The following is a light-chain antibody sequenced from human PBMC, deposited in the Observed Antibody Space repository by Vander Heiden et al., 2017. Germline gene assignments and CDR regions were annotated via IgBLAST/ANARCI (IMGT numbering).Light chain of an antibody. J-gene: IGKJ2*01. CDR3: LRDKGAPLT. V-gene: IGKV1-27*01. CDR1: KGISK. CDR2: AAS. Sequence: DIQMTQSPSSLSASVGDRVTITCRASKGISKPGKVPKLLIYAASTLQSGVPSTFTGTGSRTDFTLTISSLQPEDIATYYSLRDKGAPLTFGQGTKMEIK.